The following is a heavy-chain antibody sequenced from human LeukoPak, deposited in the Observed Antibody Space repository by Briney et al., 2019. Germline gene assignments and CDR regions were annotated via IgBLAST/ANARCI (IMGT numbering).Heavy chain of an antibody. CDR2: IYYSGST. Sequence: AETLSLTCTVSGGSISSSSYYWGWIRQPPGKGLEWIGSIYYSGSTYYNPSLKSRVTISVDTSKNQFSLKLSSVTAADTAVYYCARLSRDFDWFPPFIDYWGQGTLVTVT. CDR3: ARLSRDFDWFPPFIDY. J-gene: IGHJ4*02. CDR1: GGSISSSSYY. V-gene: IGHV4-39*01. D-gene: IGHD3-9*01.